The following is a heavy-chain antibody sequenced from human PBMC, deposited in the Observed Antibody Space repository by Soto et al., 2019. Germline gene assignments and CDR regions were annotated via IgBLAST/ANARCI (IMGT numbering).Heavy chain of an antibody. J-gene: IGHJ4*02. Sequence: GGSLRLSCVASEFSFSRYAMTWVRQAAGKGLQWVAGLGPDGRNTFYGESVRGRFTISRDNSRNTLYLQMSSLRAEDTAVYFCVKQMTTWTDSFFDFWGQVIQVTVSS. CDR1: EFSFSRYA. CDR2: LGPDGRNT. CDR3: VKQMTTWTDSFFDF. V-gene: IGHV3-23*01. D-gene: IGHD4-17*01.